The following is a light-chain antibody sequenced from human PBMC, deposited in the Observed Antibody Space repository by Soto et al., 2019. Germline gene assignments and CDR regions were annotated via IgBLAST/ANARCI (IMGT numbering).Light chain of an antibody. V-gene: IGKV3-15*01. CDR1: QSVSSN. J-gene: IGKJ4*01. CDR3: HQYNNWPPLT. CDR2: GAS. Sequence: DIVMTQSPATLSVSQGERATLSCRASQSVSSNLAWYQQKFGQAPRLLIYGASTRATGIPARFSGSGSGTEFTLTISSLQSEDSAVYYCHQYNNWPPLTFGGGTKVEIK.